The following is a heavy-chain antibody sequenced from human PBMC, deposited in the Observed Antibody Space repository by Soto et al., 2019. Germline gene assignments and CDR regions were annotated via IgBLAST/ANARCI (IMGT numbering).Heavy chain of an antibody. CDR1: GGSISSSSYY. D-gene: IGHD2-15*01. Sequence: QLQLQESGPGLVKPSETLSLTCTVSGGSISSSSYYWGWIRQPPGKGLEWNGSIYYSGSTYYNPSLKSRVTISVDTSKNQYSLKQSSVTAADTAVYSCARQDGVAFAYWGQGTLVTVSS. V-gene: IGHV4-39*01. CDR2: IYYSGST. CDR3: ARQDGVAFAY. J-gene: IGHJ4*02.